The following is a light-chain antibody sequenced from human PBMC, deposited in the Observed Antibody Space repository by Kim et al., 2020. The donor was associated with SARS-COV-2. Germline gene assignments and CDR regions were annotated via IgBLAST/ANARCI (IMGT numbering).Light chain of an antibody. J-gene: IGKJ1*01. CDR3: KQSYTMPRT. V-gene: IGKV1-39*01. CDR1: QSISNY. CDR2: AAS. Sequence: DIQMPQSQSSLSASVGDRVTITCRASQSISNYLNWYQQRPGKAPKVLIYAASSLQSGVPSRFSGSGSGTDFTLTISSLQPDDFATYYCKQSYTMPRTFGPGTKVDIK.